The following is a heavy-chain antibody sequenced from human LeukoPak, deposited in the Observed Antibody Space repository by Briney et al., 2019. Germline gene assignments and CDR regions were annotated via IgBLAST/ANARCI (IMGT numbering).Heavy chain of an antibody. Sequence: GRSLRLSCAASGFTFSSYAMHWVRQAPGKGLEWVAVISYDGSNKYYADSVKGRFTISRDNSKNTLYLQMNSLRAEDTAVYYCAKGTTIFGVVITPNWFDPWGQGTLVTVSS. V-gene: IGHV3-30-3*01. CDR1: GFTFSSYA. CDR3: AKGTTIFGVVITPNWFDP. J-gene: IGHJ5*02. CDR2: ISYDGSNK. D-gene: IGHD3-3*01.